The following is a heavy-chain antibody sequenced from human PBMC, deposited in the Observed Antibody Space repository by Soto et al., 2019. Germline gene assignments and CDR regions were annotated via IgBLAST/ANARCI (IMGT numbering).Heavy chain of an antibody. CDR3: ARPGSGYDVLSGHYFFYFHAMDV. Sequence: GGSLRLSCTTSGFLFNTYAMHWVRQAPGKGLEWVAVLSHDGRNSFYADSVKGRFTISRDNSENTLYLQMNSLRTEDTAVYYCARPGSGYDVLSGHYFFYFHAMDVWGRGTTVTVSS. V-gene: IGHV3-30*04. CDR1: GFLFNTYA. CDR2: LSHDGRNS. J-gene: IGHJ6*02. D-gene: IGHD3-3*01.